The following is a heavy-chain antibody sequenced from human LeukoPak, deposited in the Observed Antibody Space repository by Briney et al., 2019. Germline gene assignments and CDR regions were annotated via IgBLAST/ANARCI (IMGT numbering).Heavy chain of an antibody. J-gene: IGHJ3*02. V-gene: IGHV1-2*02. Sequence: GASVKVSCKASGYTFSDYYMHWVRQAPGQGLEWMGWIDPTSGGTKYAQRFQGRVTMARDTSISTAYMELTRLRSDDTALFYCAREYYDGSGHKHSFDIWGQGTMVTVSS. CDR1: GYTFSDYY. D-gene: IGHD3-22*01. CDR3: AREYYDGSGHKHSFDI. CDR2: IDPTSGGT.